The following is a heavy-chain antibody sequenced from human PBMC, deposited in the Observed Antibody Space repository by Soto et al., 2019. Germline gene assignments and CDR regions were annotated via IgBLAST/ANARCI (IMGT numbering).Heavy chain of an antibody. CDR3: ARHIVATTYYGMDV. D-gene: IGHD5-12*01. V-gene: IGHV5-10-1*01. CDR2: IDPSDSYT. J-gene: IGHJ6*02. Sequence: GESLKISCKGSGYSFTSYWISGVRQMPGKGLEWMGRIDPSDSYTNYSPSFQGHVTISADKSISTAYLQWSSLKASDTAMYYCARHIVATTYYGMDVWGQGTTVTVSS. CDR1: GYSFTSYW.